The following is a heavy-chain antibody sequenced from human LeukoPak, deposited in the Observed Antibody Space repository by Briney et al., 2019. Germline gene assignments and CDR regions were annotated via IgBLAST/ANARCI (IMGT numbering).Heavy chain of an antibody. CDR1: GFTLSSYA. CDR3: ARDQGG. Sequence: PGRSLRLSCAASGFTLSSYAMHWVRQAPGKGLEWVAVISYDGSNKYYADSVKGRFTISRDNSKNTLYLQMNSLRAEDTAVYYCARDQGGWGQGTLVTVSS. V-gene: IGHV3-30-3*01. J-gene: IGHJ4*02. D-gene: IGHD1-26*01. CDR2: ISYDGSNK.